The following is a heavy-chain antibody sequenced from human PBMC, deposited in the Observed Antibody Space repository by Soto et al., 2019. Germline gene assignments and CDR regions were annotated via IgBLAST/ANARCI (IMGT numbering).Heavy chain of an antibody. CDR1: GFTFSNYW. D-gene: IGHD2-15*01. CDR3: ARGDCVGGSCYSLAGAFYYYMDV. V-gene: IGHV3-74*01. CDR2: INSDGSVS. Sequence: EVKLVESGGGLVQPGGSLRLSCAASGFTFSNYWMYWVRQAPGQGLEWLSRINSDGSVSRYADSVKGRLTISRDNVKNSLYLHMNSLRVEDTAVYYGARGDCVGGSCYSLAGAFYYYMDVWGKGTTVTVFS. J-gene: IGHJ6*03.